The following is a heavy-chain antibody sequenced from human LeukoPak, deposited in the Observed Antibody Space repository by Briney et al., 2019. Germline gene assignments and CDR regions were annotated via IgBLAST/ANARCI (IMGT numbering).Heavy chain of an antibody. CDR3: ARATTYCSSTSCRYYYYGMDV. CDR1: GYTFTGYY. CDR2: INPNIGGT. J-gene: IGHJ6*02. V-gene: IGHV1-2*02. Sequence: ASVKVSCNASGYTFTGYYMHWVRQAPGQGLEWMGWINPNIGGTNYAQKFQGRVTMTRDTSISTAYMDLSRLRSDDTAVYYCARATTYCSSTSCRYYYYGMDVWGQGTTVTVSS. D-gene: IGHD2-2*01.